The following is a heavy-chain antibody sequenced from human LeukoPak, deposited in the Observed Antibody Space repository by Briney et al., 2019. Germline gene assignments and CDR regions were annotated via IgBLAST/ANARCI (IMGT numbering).Heavy chain of an antibody. Sequence: GGSLRLSCAASGFTFSSYAMHWVRQAPGKGLEWVAVISYDGSNKYYAHYENGRFIISRDNSKDTLYLQMNITGAEDTAVYYCARGPSSGTTMRFDPWGQGTLVTVSS. CDR1: GFTFSSYA. CDR2: ISYDGSNK. V-gene: IGHV3-30*04. D-gene: IGHD3-22*01. J-gene: IGHJ5*02. CDR3: ARGPSSGTTMRFDP.